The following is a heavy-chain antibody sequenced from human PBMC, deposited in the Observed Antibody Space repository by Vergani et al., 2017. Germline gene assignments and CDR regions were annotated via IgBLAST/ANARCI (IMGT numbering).Heavy chain of an antibody. CDR2: IYTSGST. CDR1: GGSISSGSYY. J-gene: IGHJ4*02. D-gene: IGHD6-19*01. Sequence: QVQLQESGPGLVKPSQTLSLTCTVSGGSISSGSYYWSWIRQPAGKGLEWIGRIYTSGSTNYNPSLKSRVTISVDTSKHQFSLKRSAVTVADTAVYYCARHLPPTYSSGWYGGAYGCDYWGQGTLVTVSS. V-gene: IGHV4-61*02. CDR3: ARHLPPTYSSGWYGGAYGCDY.